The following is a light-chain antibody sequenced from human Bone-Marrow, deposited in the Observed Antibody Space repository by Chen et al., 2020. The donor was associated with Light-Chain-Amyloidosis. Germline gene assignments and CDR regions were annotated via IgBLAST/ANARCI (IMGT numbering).Light chain of an antibody. Sequence: QSDLTQPASVSGSPGQSVTISCTGHSIGTFNLVSWYQQSPGNAPKLIIYEGYRRPSEVSDRSSGSTSGSTASLTISGLQTEDEADYHCCSYGGYSTFVFGGGTKLTVL. CDR1: SIGTFNL. CDR2: EGY. V-gene: IGLV2-23*03. J-gene: IGLJ2*01. CDR3: CSYGGYSTFV.